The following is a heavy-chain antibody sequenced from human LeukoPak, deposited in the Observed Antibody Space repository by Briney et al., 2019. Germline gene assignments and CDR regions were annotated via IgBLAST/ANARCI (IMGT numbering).Heavy chain of an antibody. Sequence: GGSLRLSCAASGFTFSSYWMSWVRQAPAKGLEWVAGINWNGGSTDYADSLKGRFTISRDNAKNSLYLQMNSLRAEDTAFYYCARDGRSGWYTDQWGQGTLVTVSS. V-gene: IGHV3-20*04. CDR1: GFTFSSYW. CDR2: INWNGGST. J-gene: IGHJ4*02. D-gene: IGHD6-19*01. CDR3: ARDGRSGWYTDQ.